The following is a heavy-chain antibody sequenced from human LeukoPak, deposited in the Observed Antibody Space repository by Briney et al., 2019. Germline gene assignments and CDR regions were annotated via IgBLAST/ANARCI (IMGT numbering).Heavy chain of an antibody. J-gene: IGHJ6*02. CDR2: ISYDGSKE. CDR3: AGATYARQWVVRMDV. Sequence: PGGSLRLSCAASGFTFSSYGMHWVRQAPGKGLEWVAVISYDGSKEYYADSVKGRFTISRDNSKNTLHLHMNRLGLEDTAVYYCAGATYARQWVVRMDVWGQGTTVTVSS. D-gene: IGHD6-19*01. CDR1: GFTFSSYG. V-gene: IGHV3-30*19.